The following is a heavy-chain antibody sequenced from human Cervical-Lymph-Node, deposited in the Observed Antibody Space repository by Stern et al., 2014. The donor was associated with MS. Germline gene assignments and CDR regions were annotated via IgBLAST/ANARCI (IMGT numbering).Heavy chain of an antibody. D-gene: IGHD2-15*01. CDR3: ARDRRDCSGGACFDMGVPDV. CDR1: GFSFSDYW. CDR2: IKSDGST. Sequence: EAPLVESGGGLVQPGGALRLSCKVSGFSFSDYWMHWVRQTPGKGLVWVSRIKSDGSTDYADTVKGRFTISRDNPKNTLYLEMRSLRAEDTAIYYCARDRRDCSGGACFDMGVPDVWGPGTMVTISS. J-gene: IGHJ3*01. V-gene: IGHV3-74*01.